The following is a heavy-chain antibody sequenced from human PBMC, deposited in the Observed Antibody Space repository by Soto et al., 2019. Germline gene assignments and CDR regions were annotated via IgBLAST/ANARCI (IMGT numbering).Heavy chain of an antibody. Sequence: ASVKVSCKASGYTFTSYGISWVRQAPGQGLEWMGWISAYNGNTNYAQKLQGRVTMTTDTSTSTAYMELRSLRSDDTAVYYCAREGHGYCSGGSCYRYWGRGTVVTVSS. CDR3: AREGHGYCSGGSCYRY. V-gene: IGHV1-18*01. D-gene: IGHD2-15*01. CDR2: ISAYNGNT. J-gene: IGHJ4*02. CDR1: GYTFTSYG.